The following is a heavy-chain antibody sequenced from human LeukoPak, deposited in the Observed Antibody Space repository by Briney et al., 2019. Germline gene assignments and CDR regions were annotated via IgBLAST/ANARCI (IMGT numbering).Heavy chain of an antibody. CDR3: AREVGGDFDALDY. D-gene: IGHD4-17*01. Sequence: SGSLSLTCAVSGGSISSGNWWSWVRQPPGNGLQWIGEIFHSGSTNYNPSLKSRATISVDNSENQLSLTLTSVTAADTAVYYCAREVGGDFDALDYWGQGTLVTVSS. CDR1: GGSISSGNW. CDR2: IFHSGST. J-gene: IGHJ4*02. V-gene: IGHV4-4*02.